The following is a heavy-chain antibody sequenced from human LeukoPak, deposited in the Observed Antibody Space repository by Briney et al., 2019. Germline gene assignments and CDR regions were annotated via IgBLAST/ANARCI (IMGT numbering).Heavy chain of an antibody. D-gene: IGHD4-17*01. Sequence: GGSLRLSCAASGFTFSSYWMSWVRQAPGKGLEWVANIKQDGSEKYYVDSVKGRFTISRDNAKSSLYLQMNSLRAEDTAVYYCARVRGFMTTVTTPEGYYFDYWGQGTLVTVSS. J-gene: IGHJ4*02. CDR3: ARVRGFMTTVTTPEGYYFDY. CDR2: IKQDGSEK. V-gene: IGHV3-7*01. CDR1: GFTFSSYW.